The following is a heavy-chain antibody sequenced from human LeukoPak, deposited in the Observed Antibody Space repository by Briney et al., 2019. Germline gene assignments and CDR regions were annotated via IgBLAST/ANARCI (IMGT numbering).Heavy chain of an antibody. CDR3: ARGLIAAAGTSDY. Sequence: SVKVSCKASGYTYTSYDINWVRQATGQGLEWMGWMNPNSGNTGYAQKFQGRVTMTRNTSISTAYMELSSLRSEDTAVYYCARGLIAAAGTSDYWGQGTLVTVSS. CDR2: MNPNSGNT. V-gene: IGHV1-8*01. CDR1: GYTYTSYD. J-gene: IGHJ4*02. D-gene: IGHD6-13*01.